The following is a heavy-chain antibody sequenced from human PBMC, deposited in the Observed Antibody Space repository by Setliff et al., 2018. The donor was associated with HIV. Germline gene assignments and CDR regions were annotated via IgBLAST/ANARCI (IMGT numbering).Heavy chain of an antibody. Sequence: VASVKVSCKTSGYTFVKFGISWVRQAPGQGLEWLGWSSPKGNTKNHHKFEGRITMTTDTPTTTAFMELRSLTSDDTAVYFCAREPPSSNPTLQYAFDLWGQGTMVTVSS. J-gene: IGHJ3*01. D-gene: IGHD4-4*01. CDR3: AREPPSSNPTLQYAFDL. CDR1: GYTFVKFG. V-gene: IGHV1-18*01. CDR2: SSPKGNT.